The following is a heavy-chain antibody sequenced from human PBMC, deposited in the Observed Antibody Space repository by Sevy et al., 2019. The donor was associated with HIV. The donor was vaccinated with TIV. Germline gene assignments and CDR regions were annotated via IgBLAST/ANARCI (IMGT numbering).Heavy chain of an antibody. D-gene: IGHD3-22*01. CDR2: IWSDGAYQ. Sequence: GGSLRLSCPATGFTFSNYAMHWVRQAPGKGMEWVAIIWSDGAYQYHGDSVKGRFTISRDNSKNTLYLQMNNVRVEDTAVYYCARGGYYYDNAAYYALDSWGQGTLVTVSS. CDR3: ARGGYYYDNAAYYALDS. V-gene: IGHV3-33*01. CDR1: GFTFSNYA. J-gene: IGHJ4*02.